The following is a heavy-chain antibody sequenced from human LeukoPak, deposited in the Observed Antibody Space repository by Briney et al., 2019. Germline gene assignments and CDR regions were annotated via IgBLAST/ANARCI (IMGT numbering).Heavy chain of an antibody. CDR1: GGSFSGYY. CDR2: INHSGST. CDR3: ARDSYTIFGVVIKTPYNWFDP. J-gene: IGHJ5*02. V-gene: IGHV4-34*01. Sequence: SETLSLTCAVYGGSFSGYYWSWIRQPPGKGLEWIGEINHSGSTNYNPSLKSRVTLSVDTSKNQFSLKLSSVTAADTAVYYCARDSYTIFGVVIKTPYNWFDPWGQGTLVTVSS. D-gene: IGHD3-3*01.